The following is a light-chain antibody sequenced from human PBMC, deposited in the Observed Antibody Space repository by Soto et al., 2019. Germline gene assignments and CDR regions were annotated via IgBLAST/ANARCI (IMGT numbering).Light chain of an antibody. Sequence: DIQMTQSPSTLSASVGDRVTITCRASQSISRSLAWYQQKPGKAPNLLIYDASSLEGGVPSRFSGSGFGTEFTLTIPILQPADFATYCCQQYSDFLFSFGPGTTVDFK. CDR2: DAS. CDR1: QSISRS. J-gene: IGKJ3*01. V-gene: IGKV1-5*01. CDR3: QQYSDFLFS.